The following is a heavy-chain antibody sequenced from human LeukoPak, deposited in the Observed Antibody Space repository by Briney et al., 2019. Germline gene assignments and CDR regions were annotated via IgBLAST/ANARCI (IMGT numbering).Heavy chain of an antibody. CDR1: GGSISSSSYY. CDR2: IYYSGST. J-gene: IGHJ4*02. CDR3: AILPYYYDSSGYYFDY. V-gene: IGHV4-39*01. Sequence: NASETLSLTCTVSGGSISSSSYYWGWIRRPPGKGLEWIGSIYYSGSTYYNPSLKSRVTISVDTSKNQFSLKLSSVTAADTAVYYCAILPYYYDSSGYYFDYWGQGTLVTVSS. D-gene: IGHD3-22*01.